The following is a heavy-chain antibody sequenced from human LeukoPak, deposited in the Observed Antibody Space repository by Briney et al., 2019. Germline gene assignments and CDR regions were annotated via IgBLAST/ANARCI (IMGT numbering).Heavy chain of an antibody. CDR3: ARGYDYVWGSYRHPYYFDY. CDR2: IIPIFGTA. CDR1: GGTFSSYA. D-gene: IGHD3-16*02. V-gene: IGHV1-69*13. J-gene: IGHJ4*02. Sequence: SVKVSRKASGGTFSSYAISWVRQAPGQGLEWMGGIIPIFGTANYAQKFQGRVTITADESTSTAYMELSSLRSEDTAVYYCARGYDYVWGSYRHPYYFDYWGQGTLVTVSS.